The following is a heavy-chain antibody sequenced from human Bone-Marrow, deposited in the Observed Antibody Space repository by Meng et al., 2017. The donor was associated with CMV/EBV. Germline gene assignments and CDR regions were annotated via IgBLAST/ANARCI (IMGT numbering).Heavy chain of an antibody. CDR1: GYTSTSYY. J-gene: IGHJ6*02. CDR2: INPSGGST. CDR3: ARAFSAGTTSKYYYVMDV. V-gene: IGHV1-46*01. Sequence: ASVKVSCKASGYTSTSYYIHWVRQAPGQGLEWMGIINPSGGSTNYVQKFQGRLTMTRDTSTSTLYMELNSLRSEDTAVYYCARAFSAGTTSKYYYVMDVWGQGTTVTVSS. D-gene: IGHD1-7*01.